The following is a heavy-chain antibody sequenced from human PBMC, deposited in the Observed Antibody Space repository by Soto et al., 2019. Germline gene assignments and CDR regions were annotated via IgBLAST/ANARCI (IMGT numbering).Heavy chain of an antibody. V-gene: IGHV3-21*01. Sequence: KPGGSLSLSCAASGFTFSSYSMNWVRQAPGKGLEWVSSISSSSSYIYYADSVKGRFTISRDNAKNSLYLQMNSLRAEDTAVYYCARMERYSSSWFRVDYWGQGALVTVSS. CDR3: ARMERYSSSWFRVDY. CDR1: GFTFSSYS. CDR2: ISSSSSYI. J-gene: IGHJ4*02. D-gene: IGHD6-13*01.